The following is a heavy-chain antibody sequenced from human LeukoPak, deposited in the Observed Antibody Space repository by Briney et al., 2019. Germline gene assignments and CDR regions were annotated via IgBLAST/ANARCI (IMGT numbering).Heavy chain of an antibody. CDR3: ARDMAIVVVPAAIDY. D-gene: IGHD2-2*03. V-gene: IGHV1-18*01. J-gene: IGHJ4*02. Sequence: ASVKVSCKASGYTFTSYGISWVRQAPGQGLEWMGWISAYNGNTNYAQKLQGRVTMTTDTSTSTAYMELRSLRSDDTAVYYCARDMAIVVVPAAIDYWGQGTLVTVSS. CDR2: ISAYNGNT. CDR1: GYTFTSYG.